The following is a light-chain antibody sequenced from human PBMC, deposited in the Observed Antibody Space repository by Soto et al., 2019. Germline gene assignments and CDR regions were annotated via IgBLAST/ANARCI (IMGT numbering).Light chain of an antibody. CDR1: QSINTG. CDR2: DVS. V-gene: IGKV1-5*01. CDR3: QHYNSYSEA. Sequence: DIQMTQSPSTLSASIGERVTITCRVCQSINTGLAWYQQKSGKAPKLLIYDVSNLEGGVPSRFSGSGSGTEFTLTISSLQPDDFATYHCQHYNSYSEAFGQGTKVDNK. J-gene: IGKJ1*01.